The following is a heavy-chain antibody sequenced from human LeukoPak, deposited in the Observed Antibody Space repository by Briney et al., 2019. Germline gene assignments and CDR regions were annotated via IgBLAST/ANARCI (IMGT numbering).Heavy chain of an antibody. D-gene: IGHD3-3*01. CDR3: ATSREYYDFWSGQFDY. Sequence: ASVKVSCEVSGYTLTELSMHWVRQAPGKGLEWMGGFDPEDGETIYAQKFQGRVTMTEDTSTDTAYMELSSLRSEDTAVYYCATSREYYDFWSGQFDYWGQGTLVTVSS. CDR1: GYTLTELS. CDR2: FDPEDGET. V-gene: IGHV1-24*01. J-gene: IGHJ4*02.